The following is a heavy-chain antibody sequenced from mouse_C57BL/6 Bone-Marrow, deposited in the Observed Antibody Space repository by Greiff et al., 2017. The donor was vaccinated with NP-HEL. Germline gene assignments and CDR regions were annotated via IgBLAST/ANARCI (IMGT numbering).Heavy chain of an antibody. J-gene: IGHJ4*01. D-gene: IGHD2-4*01. V-gene: IGHV1-64*01. CDR3: ARPVIYYDYDVAMDD. CDR2: IHPNSGST. Sequence: QVQLQQPGAEMVKPGASVKLSCKASGYTFTSYWMHWVKQRPGQGLEWIGMIHPNSGSTNYNEKFKSKATLTVDKSSSTAYMQLSSLTSEDSAVYYCARPVIYYDYDVAMDDWGQGTSVTVSS. CDR1: GYTFTSYW.